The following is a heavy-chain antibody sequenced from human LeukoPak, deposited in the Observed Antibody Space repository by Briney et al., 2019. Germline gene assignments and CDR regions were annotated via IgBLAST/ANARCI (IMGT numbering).Heavy chain of an antibody. Sequence: SETLSLTCTVSGGSISSYYWSWIRQPPGKGLEWIGYIYYSGSTNYNPSLKSRVTISVDTSKNQFSLKLSSVTAADTAVYYCAIGTAGPEAYYYYYGMDVWGQGTTVTVSS. CDR2: IYYSGST. D-gene: IGHD6-13*01. J-gene: IGHJ6*02. CDR3: AIGTAGPEAYYYYYGMDV. CDR1: GGSISSYY. V-gene: IGHV4-59*08.